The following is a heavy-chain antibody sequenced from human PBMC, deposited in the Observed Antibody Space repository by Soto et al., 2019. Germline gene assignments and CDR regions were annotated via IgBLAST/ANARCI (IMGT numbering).Heavy chain of an antibody. J-gene: IGHJ6*02. Sequence: SETLSLTCTVSGGSISSGDYYWSWIRQPPGKGLEWIGYIYYSGSTYYNPSLKSRVTISVDTSKNQFSLKLSSVTAADTAVYYCARGTHDKYYYYGMDVWGQGTTVTVSS. V-gene: IGHV4-30-4*01. D-gene: IGHD3-9*01. CDR1: GGSISSGDYY. CDR2: IYYSGST. CDR3: ARGTHDKYYYYGMDV.